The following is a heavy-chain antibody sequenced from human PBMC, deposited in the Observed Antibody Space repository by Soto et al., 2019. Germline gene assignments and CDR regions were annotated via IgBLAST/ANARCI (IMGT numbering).Heavy chain of an antibody. CDR3: ARDDGPRTPRRFDA. CDR2: TYYYRSKRYI. Sequence: PSQTLSLTCDISGDSVSSNNAAWNWISQSPSRGLEWLGRTYYYRSKRYIDYEVSVKGRISINEVTSKKQVSLQLNAVIPVVTAVYFCARDDGPRTPRRFDAWGQGILVTVSS. D-gene: IGHD4-17*01. J-gene: IGHJ5*02. CDR1: GDSVSSNNAA. V-gene: IGHV6-1*01.